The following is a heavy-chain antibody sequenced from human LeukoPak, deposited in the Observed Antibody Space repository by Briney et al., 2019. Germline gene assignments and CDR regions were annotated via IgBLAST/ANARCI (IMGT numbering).Heavy chain of an antibody. D-gene: IGHD2-8*01. Sequence: SETLFLTCTVSGGSISNYYWSWIRQPAGKGLEWLGRIQTSGSTNYNPSLKSRVTMSVDTSKNQFSLKLSSVTAADTAVYYCARGVAYCINGICYSRETEYFQYWGQGTLVTVSS. J-gene: IGHJ1*01. V-gene: IGHV4-4*07. CDR1: GGSISNYY. CDR2: IQTSGST. CDR3: ARGVAYCINGICYSRETEYFQY.